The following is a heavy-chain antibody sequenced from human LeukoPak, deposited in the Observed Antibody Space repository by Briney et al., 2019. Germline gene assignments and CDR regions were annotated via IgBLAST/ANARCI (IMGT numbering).Heavy chain of an antibody. D-gene: IGHD2-2*01. CDR2: IIPILGIA. V-gene: IGHV1-69*04. Sequence: GASVKVSCKASGGTFSSYAISWVRQAPGQGLEWMGRIIPILGIANYAQKFQGRVTITADKSTSTAYMELSSLRSEDTAVYYCARTGYFNNTSCYGDSLDYLGQGTLVTVSS. CDR1: GGTFSSYA. CDR3: ARTGYFNNTSCYGDSLDY. J-gene: IGHJ4*02.